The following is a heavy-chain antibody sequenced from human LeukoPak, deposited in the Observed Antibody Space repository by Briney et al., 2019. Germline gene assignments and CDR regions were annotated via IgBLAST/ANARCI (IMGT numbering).Heavy chain of an antibody. Sequence: GASVKASCKASGYMFAGYEINWVRQSAGQGLEWLGWMNPNSGKADYAQKFQGRVTMTRNTSITTAYMTLSSLTSEDTAVYYCARVKYGDVDYWGKGTLVTVSS. CDR2: MNPNSGKA. D-gene: IGHD4-17*01. V-gene: IGHV1-8*01. J-gene: IGHJ4*02. CDR1: GYMFAGYE. CDR3: ARVKYGDVDY.